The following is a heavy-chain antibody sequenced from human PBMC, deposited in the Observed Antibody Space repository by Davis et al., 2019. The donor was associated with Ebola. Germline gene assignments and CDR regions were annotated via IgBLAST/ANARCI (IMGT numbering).Heavy chain of an antibody. CDR2: INPSSGST. V-gene: IGHV1-46*01. CDR3: ARDRSWMGTYYGMDV. Sequence: AASVKVSCKASGYTFTSYYMHWVRQAPGQGLEWMGIINPSSGSTDYAQKFQGRVTMTRDTSTSTVYMELSSLRSEDTAVYYCARDRSWMGTYYGMDVWGQGTTVTVSS. D-gene: IGHD1-26*01. J-gene: IGHJ6*02. CDR1: GYTFTSYY.